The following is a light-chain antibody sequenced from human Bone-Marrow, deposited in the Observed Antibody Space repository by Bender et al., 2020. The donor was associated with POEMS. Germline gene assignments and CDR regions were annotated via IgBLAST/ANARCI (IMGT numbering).Light chain of an antibody. V-gene: IGLV3-1*01. Sequence: SYELTQPPSVSVSPGQTASITCSGNRLGDKYVSWYQQRPGQSPVLVIYQDTKRPSGIPERFSASNSGNTATLTISGTQGMDEADYYCQAWDSSTVIFGGGTKLTVL. CDR1: RLGDKY. CDR2: QDT. CDR3: QAWDSSTVI. J-gene: IGLJ2*01.